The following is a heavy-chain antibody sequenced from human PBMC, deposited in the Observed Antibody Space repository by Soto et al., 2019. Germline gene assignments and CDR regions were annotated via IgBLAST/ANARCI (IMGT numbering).Heavy chain of an antibody. Sequence: SVKVSCKSSGGTFSSYTISWVRQAPGQGLEWMGRIIPILGIANYAQKFQGRVTITADKSTSTAYMELSSLRSEDTAVYYCAPTRPSGSYCPWGQGTLVTVSS. J-gene: IGHJ5*02. D-gene: IGHD1-26*01. CDR3: APTRPSGSYCP. CDR1: GGTFSSYT. CDR2: IIPILGIA. V-gene: IGHV1-69*02.